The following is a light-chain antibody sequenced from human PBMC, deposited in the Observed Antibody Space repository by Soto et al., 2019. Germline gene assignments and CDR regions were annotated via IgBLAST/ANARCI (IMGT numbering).Light chain of an antibody. J-gene: IGKJ1*01. CDR2: DAS. V-gene: IGKV1-5*01. CDR1: QSISSW. Sequence: GDRVTITCRASQSISSWLAWYQQKPGKAPKLLIYDASSLESGVPSRFSGSGSGTEFTLTISSLQPDDFATYYCQQYETYSPTFGQGTKVDIK. CDR3: QQYETYSPT.